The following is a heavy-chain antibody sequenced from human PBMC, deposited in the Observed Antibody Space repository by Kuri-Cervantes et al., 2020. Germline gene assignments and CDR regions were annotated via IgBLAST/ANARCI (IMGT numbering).Heavy chain of an antibody. V-gene: IGHV3-30-3*01. CDR2: ISYDGSNK. J-gene: IGHJ4*02. Sequence: GESLKISCAASGFTFSSYAMHWVRQAPGKGLEWVAVISYDGSNKYYADSVKGRFTISRDNSKNTLYLQMNSLRAEDTAVYYCARDGLRLFDYWGQGTLVTVSS. CDR3: ARDGLRLFDY. CDR1: GFTFSSYA. D-gene: IGHD4-17*01.